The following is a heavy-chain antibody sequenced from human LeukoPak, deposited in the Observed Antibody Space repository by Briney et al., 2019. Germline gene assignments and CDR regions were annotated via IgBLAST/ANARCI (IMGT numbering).Heavy chain of an antibody. Sequence: GGSLRLSCEGSGFTFSSYWMSWVRQAPGKGLEWVANIKQDGSEKYYVDSVKGRFTISRDNAKNSLYLQMNSLRAEDTAVYYCARGQYSSMPFDYWGQGTLVTVSS. D-gene: IGHD6-13*01. CDR1: GFTFSSYW. J-gene: IGHJ4*02. CDR2: IKQDGSEK. V-gene: IGHV3-7*01. CDR3: ARGQYSSMPFDY.